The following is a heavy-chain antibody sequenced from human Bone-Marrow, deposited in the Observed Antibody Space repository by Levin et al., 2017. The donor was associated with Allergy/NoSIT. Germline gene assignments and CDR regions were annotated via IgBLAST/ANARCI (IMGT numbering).Heavy chain of an antibody. CDR2: ISAYNGNT. J-gene: IGHJ6*02. Sequence: ASVKVSCKASGYTFTSYGISWVRQAPGQGLEWMGWISAYNGNTNYAQKLQGRVTMTTDTSTSTAYMELRSLRSDDTAVYYCARDLKPCSGGSCYLGFSYYGMDVWGQGTTVTVSS. V-gene: IGHV1-18*01. CDR3: ARDLKPCSGGSCYLGFSYYGMDV. CDR1: GYTFTSYG. D-gene: IGHD2-15*01.